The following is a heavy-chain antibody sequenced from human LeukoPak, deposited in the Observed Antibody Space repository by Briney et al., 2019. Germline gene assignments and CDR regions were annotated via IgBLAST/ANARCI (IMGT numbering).Heavy chain of an antibody. CDR2: IYSGGST. CDR3: ARVLGHSGYFDY. V-gene: IGHV4-59*01. CDR1: GGSITYNY. D-gene: IGHD5-12*01. J-gene: IGHJ4*02. Sequence: PSETLSLTCTVSGGSITYNYWSWIWQPPGKGLEWIGYIYSGGSTNYNPSLKSRVTISVDTSKNQFSLELSSVTAADTAMYYCARVLGHSGYFDYWGQGTLVTVSS.